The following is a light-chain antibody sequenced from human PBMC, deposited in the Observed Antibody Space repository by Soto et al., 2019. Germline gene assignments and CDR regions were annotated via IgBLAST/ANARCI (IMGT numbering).Light chain of an antibody. CDR1: SSDVGSYNY. Sequence: QSALTQPASVSGSPGRSITISCTGTSSDVGSYNYVSWYQQYPGKAPKLMIYDVSNRPSGVSYRFSGSKSGNTASLTVSGLQAGDEADYYGRSYTTSSTHVVFGGGTKLTVL. V-gene: IGLV2-14*01. CDR3: RSYTTSSTHVV. CDR2: DVS. J-gene: IGLJ2*01.